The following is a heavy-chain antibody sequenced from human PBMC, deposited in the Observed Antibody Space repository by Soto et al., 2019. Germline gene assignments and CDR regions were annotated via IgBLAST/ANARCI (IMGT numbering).Heavy chain of an antibody. CDR3: SRGTKGGMPPL. J-gene: IGHJ4*02. D-gene: IGHD1-7*01. V-gene: IGHV3-48*02. CDR2: ISSSSTNT. CDR1: GFAFRNYS. Sequence: PGGSLRLSCTGSGFAFRNYSMNWVRQAPGRGLEWVSYISSSSTNTYYAASVRGRVTISIDNAKNSLFLRMISLKDEDAAVYYCSRGTKGGMPPLWGRGTLVTV.